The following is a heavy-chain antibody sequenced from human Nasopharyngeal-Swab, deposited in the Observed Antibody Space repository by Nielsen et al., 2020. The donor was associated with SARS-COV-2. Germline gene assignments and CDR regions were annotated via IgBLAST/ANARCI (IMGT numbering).Heavy chain of an antibody. V-gene: IGHV3-30-3*01. J-gene: IGHJ4*02. Sequence: GESLKISCAASGFTFSSYAMHWVRQAPGKGLEWVAVISYDGSNKYYADSVKGRFTISRDDSKNTLYLQMNSLRAEDTAVYYCARDESGSSSFDYWGQGTLVTVSP. CDR1: GFTFSSYA. D-gene: IGHD1-26*01. CDR2: ISYDGSNK. CDR3: ARDESGSSSFDY.